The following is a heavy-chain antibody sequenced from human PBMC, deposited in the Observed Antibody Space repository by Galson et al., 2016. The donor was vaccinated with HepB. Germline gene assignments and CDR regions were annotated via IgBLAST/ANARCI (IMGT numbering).Heavy chain of an antibody. D-gene: IGHD1-26*01. J-gene: IGHJ4*02. V-gene: IGHV3-53*01. CDR1: GFPFHSYI. CDR3: ARDSGTPPPRRGPSSGY. CDR2: IYSTGTT. Sequence: SLRLSCAASGFPFHSYIMNWVRQAPGKVLEWVSLIYSTGTTSYADSVKGRFTISRDSSKNTLNLQMNSLRAEDTAIYYCARDSGTPPPRRGPSSGYWGQGTLVTVSS.